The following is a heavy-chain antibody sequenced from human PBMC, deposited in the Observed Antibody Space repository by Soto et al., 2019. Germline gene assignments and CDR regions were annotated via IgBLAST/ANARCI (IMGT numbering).Heavy chain of an antibody. J-gene: IGHJ4*02. CDR1: GFSFSNYG. CDR2: ISYDGSNK. V-gene: IGHV3-30-3*01. Sequence: GGSLRLSCAASGFSFSNYGMHGVRQATGKGLKWVAVISYDGSNKYYADSVKGRFTISRDNSTSTAYMELRSLTSHDTAVYYSERDLDPSGSYYTDYCGPETLVPVSS. D-gene: IGHD3-10*01. CDR3: ERDLDPSGSYYTDY.